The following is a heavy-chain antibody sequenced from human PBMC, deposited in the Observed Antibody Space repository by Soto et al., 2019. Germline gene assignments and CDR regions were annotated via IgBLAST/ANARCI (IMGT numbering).Heavy chain of an antibody. CDR3: ARGVTYYYDSSGLDY. CDR1: GGSISSYY. Sequence: QVQLQESGPGLVKPSETLSLTCTVSGGSISSYYWSWIRQPPGKGLEWIGYIYYSGSTNYNPSLKSRVTISVDTSKTKFSLKLSSVTAADTAVYYCARGVTYYYDSSGLDYWGQGTLVTVSS. D-gene: IGHD3-22*01. CDR2: IYYSGST. J-gene: IGHJ4*02. V-gene: IGHV4-59*01.